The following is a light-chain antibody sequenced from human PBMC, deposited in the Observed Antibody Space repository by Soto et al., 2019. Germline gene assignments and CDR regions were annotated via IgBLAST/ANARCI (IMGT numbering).Light chain of an antibody. J-gene: IGLJ1*01. CDR2: DVT. CDR3: SSYTLTYSRGGYV. V-gene: IGLV2-14*02. Sequence: QSALTQPASVSRSPGQSITVSCTGTSSNVGSYNLVSWYQQHPGKVPKLMIYDVTNRPSGVSNRFSGSKSGNTASLTISGLQAEDEADYYCSSYTLTYSRGGYVFGSGTKLTVL. CDR1: SSNVGSYNL.